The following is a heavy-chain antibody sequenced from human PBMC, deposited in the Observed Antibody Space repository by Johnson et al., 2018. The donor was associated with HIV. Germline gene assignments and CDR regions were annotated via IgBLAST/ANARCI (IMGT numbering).Heavy chain of an antibody. CDR3: ALTESCVLGWLFRAFDI. CDR1: GFIFSDYA. CDR2: IWYDGSNK. D-gene: IGHD3-3*01. V-gene: IGHV3-30*04. Sequence: QMLLVESGGGVVQPGRPFRLSCVASGFIFSDYAMHWVRQAPSKGLEWVAVIWYDGSNKYYADSVKGRFTISRDNSKNTLYLQMNSLRADDTAIYYCALTESCVLGWLFRAFDIWGQGTMVTVSS. J-gene: IGHJ3*02.